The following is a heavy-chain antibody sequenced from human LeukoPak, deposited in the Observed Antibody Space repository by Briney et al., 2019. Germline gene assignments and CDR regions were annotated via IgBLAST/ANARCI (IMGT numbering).Heavy chain of an antibody. CDR1: GASLEYFY. V-gene: IGHV4-59*08. CDR2: IYSSGST. J-gene: IGHJ4*02. CDR3: ARLDIWSGYAAY. D-gene: IGHD3-3*01. Sequence: SETLSLTCSVSGASLEYFYWSWFRQPPGKRLECIGFIYSSGSTNYNPSLKSRVSISVDTSKNQFSLRLRSVTAADTAIYYCARLDIWSGYAAYWGQGALVAVSS.